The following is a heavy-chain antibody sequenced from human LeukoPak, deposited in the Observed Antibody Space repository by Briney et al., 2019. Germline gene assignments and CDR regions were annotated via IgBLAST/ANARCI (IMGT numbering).Heavy chain of an antibody. J-gene: IGHJ4*02. V-gene: IGHV3-21*01. Sequence: GGSLRLSCAASGFTFSSSAMSWVRQAPGKGLEWVSSISSSSSYIYYADSVKGRFTISRDNAKNSLYLQMNSLRAEDTAVYYCARDYYGSGSPDLDYWGQGTLVTVSS. CDR2: ISSSSSYI. CDR1: GFTFSSSA. CDR3: ARDYYGSGSPDLDY. D-gene: IGHD3-10*01.